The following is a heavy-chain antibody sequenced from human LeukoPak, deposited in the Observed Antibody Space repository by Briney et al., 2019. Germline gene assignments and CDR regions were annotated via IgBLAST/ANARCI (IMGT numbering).Heavy chain of an antibody. J-gene: IGHJ3*01. CDR2: ISYSGANS. CDR1: GFTFSGSA. CDR3: ARHMQLST. V-gene: IGHV3-23*01. D-gene: IGHD3-16*02. Sequence: PGGSLRLSCAASGFTFSGSAMSWVRQAPGEGLEWVSPISYSGANSYYTDSVRGRFTISRDNSKDTLFLQMNSLRAEDTAIYYCARHMQLSTWGLGTMVTVSS.